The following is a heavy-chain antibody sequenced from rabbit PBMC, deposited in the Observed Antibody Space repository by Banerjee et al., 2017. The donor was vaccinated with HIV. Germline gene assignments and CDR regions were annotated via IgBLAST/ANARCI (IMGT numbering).Heavy chain of an antibody. CDR2: IYGGSSGNT. D-gene: IGHD4-2*01. CDR1: GFTLSSYY. V-gene: IGHV1S45*01. Sequence: QEQVEESGGDLVKLEGSLTLTCTASGFTLSSYYMCWVRQAPGKGLEWIACIYGGSSGNTHYASWAKGRFTISKTSSTTVTLQMTSLTAADTATYFCARDAGYGGVGYAGAFDPWGPGTLVTVS. CDR3: ARDAGYGGVGYAGAFDP. J-gene: IGHJ2*01.